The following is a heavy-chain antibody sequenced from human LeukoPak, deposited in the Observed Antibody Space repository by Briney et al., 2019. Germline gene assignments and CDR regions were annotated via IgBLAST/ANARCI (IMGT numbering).Heavy chain of an antibody. V-gene: IGHV4-59*01. D-gene: IGHD3-16*02. CDR3: VRSGSYRLQFDL. CDR2: IYYRGST. CDR1: GGSISSYY. J-gene: IGHJ4*02. Sequence: SETLSLTCTVSGGSISSYYWSWIRKPPGKGLEWIGYIYYRGSTNYNPSLKSRSTISVDSSKNQFSLKLSSVTAADTAVYYCVRSGSYRLQFDLWGQGTLVTVSS.